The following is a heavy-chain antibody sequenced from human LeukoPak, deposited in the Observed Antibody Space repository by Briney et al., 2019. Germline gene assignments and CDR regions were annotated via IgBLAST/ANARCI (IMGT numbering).Heavy chain of an antibody. Sequence: SETLSLTCAVYGGSFSGYYWSWIRQPPGKTLEWVGSIYSSGSTYYNSSLKSRVIILIDTAKNHFSLNLSSVTAADTAVYYCARSDGYGLVGIWGQGTMVTVSS. CDR3: ARSDGYGLVGI. V-gene: IGHV4-34*01. J-gene: IGHJ3*02. CDR2: IYSSGST. CDR1: GGSFSGYY. D-gene: IGHD3-10*01.